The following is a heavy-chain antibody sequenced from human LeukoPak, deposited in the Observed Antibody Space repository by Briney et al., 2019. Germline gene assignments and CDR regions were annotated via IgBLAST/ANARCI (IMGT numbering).Heavy chain of an antibody. CDR1: GYSISSGYY. CDR3: ARGGYYDSSDYYYDY. V-gene: IGHV3-21*01. Sequence: ETLSLTCTVSGYSISSGYYWGWIRQPPGKGLEWVSSISSSGSYIYYADSVKGRFTISRDNAKNSLFLQMNSLRADDTAVYYCARGGYYDSSDYYYDYWGQGTLVTVSS. D-gene: IGHD3-22*01. J-gene: IGHJ4*02. CDR2: ISSSGSYI.